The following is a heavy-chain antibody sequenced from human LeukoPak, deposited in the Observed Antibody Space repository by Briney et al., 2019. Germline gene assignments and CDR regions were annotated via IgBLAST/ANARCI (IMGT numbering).Heavy chain of an antibody. V-gene: IGHV1-2*06. Sequence: ASVKVSCKASGYTFTGYYMLWVRQAPGQGLEWMGRINPNSGGTNYAQKFQGRVTMTRDTSISTAYMELSRLRSDDTAVYYCARGEGQWLVRRYFDYWGQGTLVTVSS. D-gene: IGHD6-19*01. CDR1: GYTFTGYY. CDR2: INPNSGGT. J-gene: IGHJ4*02. CDR3: ARGEGQWLVRRYFDY.